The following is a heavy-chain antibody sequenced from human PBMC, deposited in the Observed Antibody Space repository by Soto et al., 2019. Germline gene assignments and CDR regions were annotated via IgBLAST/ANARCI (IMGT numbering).Heavy chain of an antibody. CDR2: IYPGDSTT. J-gene: IGHJ6*02. CDR3: ARQNQEGYYYYGVDV. CDR1: GGRFTNYW. Sequence: PGESLKISCQASGGRFTNYWVAWVRQMPGKGLECMGIIYPGDSTTRYGPPFQGQVTISADKSISTAYLQWSSLKASDTAMYYCARQNQEGYYYYGVDVWGQGTTVTV. V-gene: IGHV5-51*01.